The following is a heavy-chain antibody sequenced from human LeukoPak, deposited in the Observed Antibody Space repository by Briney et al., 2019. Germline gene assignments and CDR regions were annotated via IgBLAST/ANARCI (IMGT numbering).Heavy chain of an antibody. CDR3: ARVGVVGLLPPFDY. Sequence: GGSLRLSCAASGFTFSDYYMSWIRQAPGKGLEWVSYISSSSSYTNYADSVKGRFTISRDNAKNSLYLQMNSLRAEDTAVYYCARVGVVGLLPPFDYWGQGTLVTVSS. V-gene: IGHV3-11*05. J-gene: IGHJ4*02. D-gene: IGHD1-26*01. CDR1: GFTFSDYY. CDR2: ISSSSSYT.